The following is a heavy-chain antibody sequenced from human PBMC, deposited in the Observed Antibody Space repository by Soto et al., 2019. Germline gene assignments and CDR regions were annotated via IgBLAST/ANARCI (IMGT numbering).Heavy chain of an antibody. D-gene: IGHD3-22*01. V-gene: IGHV4-59*01. Sequence: SETLSLTCTVSGGSISSYYWSWIRQPPGKGLEWIGYIYYSGSTNYNPSLKSRVTISVDTSKNQFSLKLSSVTAADTAVYYCARGVYDSSGYYPYYFDYWGQGTLVTVSS. CDR1: GGSISSYY. CDR2: IYYSGST. J-gene: IGHJ4*02. CDR3: ARGVYDSSGYYPYYFDY.